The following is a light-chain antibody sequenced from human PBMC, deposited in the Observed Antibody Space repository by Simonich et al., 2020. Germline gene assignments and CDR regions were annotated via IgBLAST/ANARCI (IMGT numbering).Light chain of an antibody. J-gene: IGKJ1*01. Sequence: DVVMTQSPLSLPVTLGQPASISCRSSQSLVHSDGNTYLNWFQQRPGQSPRRLIYKVSNRDSGVPDRFSVSGSGTDFTLKISRVEAEDVGVYYCMQGTHWPPTFGQGTKVEIK. CDR2: KVS. V-gene: IGKV2-30*02. CDR1: QSLVHSDGNTY. CDR3: MQGTHWPPT.